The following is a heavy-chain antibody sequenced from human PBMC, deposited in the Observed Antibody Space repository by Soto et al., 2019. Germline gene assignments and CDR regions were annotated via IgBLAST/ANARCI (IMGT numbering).Heavy chain of an antibody. CDR1: RFTFSKYW. V-gene: IGHV3-7*01. D-gene: IGHD3-16*01. Sequence: EVQLVESGGGLVQPRGSLRLSCAASRFTFSKYWMGWVRQAPGKGPEWVANISPAGSEKFYVGSVKGRFTISRDNAENSLFLQMNSLRAEDTAVYYCARYQGYVDYWGQGAPVTVSS. CDR3: ARYQGYVDY. CDR2: ISPAGSEK. J-gene: IGHJ4*02.